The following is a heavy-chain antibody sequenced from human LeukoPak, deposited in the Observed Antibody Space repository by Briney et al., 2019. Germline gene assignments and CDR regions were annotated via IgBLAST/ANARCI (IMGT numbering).Heavy chain of an antibody. CDR1: GYTFTSYY. D-gene: IGHD3-22*01. CDR2: INPSGGST. Sequence: ASVKVSCKASGYTFTSYYMHWVRQAPGQGLEWMGIINPSGGSTSYAQKFQGRVTMTRDTSTSTVYMELSSLRSEDTAVYYCARDTRRQSSSGYYLMDAFDIWGQGTMVTVSS. CDR3: ARDTRRQSSSGYYLMDAFDI. J-gene: IGHJ3*02. V-gene: IGHV1-46*01.